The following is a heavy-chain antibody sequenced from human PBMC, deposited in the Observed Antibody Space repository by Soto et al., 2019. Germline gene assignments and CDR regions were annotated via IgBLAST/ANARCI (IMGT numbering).Heavy chain of an antibody. Sequence: QLQLQESGSGRVKPSQTLSLTCAVSGGSISSGGYSWSWILQPPGKGLEWIGYIYHSGSTYYNPSLKSRVTISVDRSKNQFSLKLSSVTAADTAVYYCAAGGGLPRYYWGQGTLVTVSS. J-gene: IGHJ4*02. V-gene: IGHV4-30-2*01. D-gene: IGHD5-12*01. CDR2: IYHSGST. CDR3: AAGGGLPRYY. CDR1: GGSISSGGYS.